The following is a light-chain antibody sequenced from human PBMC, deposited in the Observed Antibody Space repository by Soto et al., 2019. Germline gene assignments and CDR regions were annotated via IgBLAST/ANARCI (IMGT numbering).Light chain of an antibody. Sequence: IQMTQYPSTLSSSVGDRVTITSRASQSISSWLAWYQQKPGKAPKLLIYDASSLESGVPSRFSGSGSGTEFTLTISSLQPDDFATYYCQQYNSYSTFGQGTKVDIK. J-gene: IGKJ1*01. CDR1: QSISSW. V-gene: IGKV1-5*01. CDR2: DAS. CDR3: QQYNSYST.